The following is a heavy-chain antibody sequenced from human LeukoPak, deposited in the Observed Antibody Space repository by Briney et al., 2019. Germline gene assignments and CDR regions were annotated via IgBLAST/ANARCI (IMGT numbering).Heavy chain of an antibody. V-gene: IGHV4-61*02. J-gene: IGHJ4*02. CDR1: GGSISSGSYY. Sequence: SETLSLTCTVSGGSISSGSYYWSWIRQPAGKGLEWIGRIYTSGSTNYNPSLKSGVTISVDTSKNQFSLKLSSVTAADTAVYYCARDIRYYFDYWGQRTLVTVSS. D-gene: IGHD1-14*01. CDR2: IYTSGST. CDR3: ARDIRYYFDY.